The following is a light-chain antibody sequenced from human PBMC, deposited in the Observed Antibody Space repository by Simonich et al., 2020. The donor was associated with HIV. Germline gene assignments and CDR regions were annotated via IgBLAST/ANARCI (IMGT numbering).Light chain of an antibody. Sequence: QSALTQPRSVSGSPGQSVTISCTGTSSDVGGYNYVSWYQKHPGKAPKLMIYDFRKRPSGVPDRFSGSKSGNTASLTISGLQAEDEADYYCCSYAGSYTLVFGGGTKLTVL. CDR3: CSYAGSYTLV. CDR2: DFR. CDR1: SSDVGGYNY. V-gene: IGLV2-11*01. J-gene: IGLJ2*01.